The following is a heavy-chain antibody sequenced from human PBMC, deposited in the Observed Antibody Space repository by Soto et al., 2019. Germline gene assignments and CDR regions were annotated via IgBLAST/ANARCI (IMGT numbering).Heavy chain of an antibody. V-gene: IGHV2-5*02. CDR1: GFSLSTTGVG. J-gene: IGHJ6*02. CDR2: IYWDDDK. Sequence: QITLKESGPTLVKPTQTLTLTCTFSGFSLSTTGVGVGWIRQPPGKALEWLALIYWDDDKRYNPSLNSRLTITKDTSKNQVVLAMTNMDPVDTAIYYCVQSRCGGDCLQSYSSHSYYGLDVWGQGTTVTVSS. D-gene: IGHD2-21*02. CDR3: VQSRCGGDCLQSYSSHSYYGLDV.